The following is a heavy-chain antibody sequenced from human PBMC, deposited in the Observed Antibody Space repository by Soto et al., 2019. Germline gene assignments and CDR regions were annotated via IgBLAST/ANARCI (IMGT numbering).Heavy chain of an antibody. CDR2: MNPNSGNT. J-gene: IGHJ4*02. Sequence: ASVKVSCKASGYTFTSYDINWVRQATGQGLEGMGWMNPNSGNTGYAQKFQGRVTMTRNTSISTAYMELSSLRSEDTAVYYCARVGSGWYDFDYWGQGTLVTVSS. V-gene: IGHV1-8*01. D-gene: IGHD6-19*01. CDR1: GYTFTSYD. CDR3: ARVGSGWYDFDY.